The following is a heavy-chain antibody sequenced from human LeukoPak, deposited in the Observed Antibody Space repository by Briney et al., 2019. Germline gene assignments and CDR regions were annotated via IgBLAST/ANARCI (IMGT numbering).Heavy chain of an antibody. Sequence: SETLTLTCTLSGGSISSSSYYWGWIRQPPGKGLEWIGSIYYSGSTYYNPSLKSRVTISVDTSKNQFSLKLSSVTAADTAVYYCARRGSGWFFDYWGQGTLVTVSS. J-gene: IGHJ4*02. CDR1: GGSISSSSYY. D-gene: IGHD6-19*01. CDR3: ARRGSGWFFDY. CDR2: IYYSGST. V-gene: IGHV4-39*01.